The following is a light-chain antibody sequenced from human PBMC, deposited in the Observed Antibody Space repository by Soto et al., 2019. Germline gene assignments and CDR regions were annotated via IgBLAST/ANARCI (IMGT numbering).Light chain of an antibody. CDR1: SSDVGSYNL. Sequence: QSALTQPASVSGSPGQSITISCTGTSSDVGSYNLVSWYQQHPGKAPKLMIYEVSKRPSGVSNRFSGSKSGRTASLTISGLQAEDEADYYCCSYAGSSTFDVVFGGGTKLTVL. J-gene: IGLJ2*01. CDR2: EVS. CDR3: CSYAGSSTFDVV. V-gene: IGLV2-23*02.